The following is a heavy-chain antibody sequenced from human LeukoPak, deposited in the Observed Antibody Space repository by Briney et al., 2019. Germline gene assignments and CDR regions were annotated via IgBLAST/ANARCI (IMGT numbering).Heavy chain of an antibody. CDR1: GFTFSSYG. CDR3: ARVTTELYYFDY. CDR2: ISYDGSNK. D-gene: IGHD4-17*01. V-gene: IGHV3-30*03. J-gene: IGHJ4*02. Sequence: GGSLRLSCAASGFTFSSYGMHWVRQAPGKGLEWVAVISYDGSNKYYADSVKGRFTISRDNSKNTLYLQMNSLRAEDTAVYYCARVTTELYYFDYWGQGTLVTVSS.